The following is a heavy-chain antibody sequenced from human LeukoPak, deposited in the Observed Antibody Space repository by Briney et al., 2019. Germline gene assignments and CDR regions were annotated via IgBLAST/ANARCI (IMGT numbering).Heavy chain of an antibody. CDR3: ASLYGSGISYYYYGMDV. CDR2: ISSSGSTI. D-gene: IGHD3-10*01. V-gene: IGHV3-11*01. CDR1: GFTFSDYY. J-gene: IGHJ6*02. Sequence: PGGSLRLSCAASGFTFSDYYMSWIRQAPGKGLEWVSYISSSGSTIYDADSVKGRFTISRDNAKNSLYLQMNSLRAEDTAVYYCASLYGSGISYYYYGMDVWGQGTTVTVSS.